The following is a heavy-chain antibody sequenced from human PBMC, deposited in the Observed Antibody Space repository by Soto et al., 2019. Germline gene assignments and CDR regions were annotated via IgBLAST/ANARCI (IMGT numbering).Heavy chain of an antibody. CDR3: AITSPYCSSTSCLYRGAFDI. V-gene: IGHV5-51*01. CDR1: GYSFTSYW. D-gene: IGHD2-2*01. CDR2: IYPGDSDT. Sequence: HGESLKISCKGSGYSFTSYWIGWVRQMPGKGLEWMGIIYPGDSDTRYSPSFQGQVTISADKSISTAYLQWSSLKASDTAMYYCAITSPYCSSTSCLYRGAFDIWGQGTMVTVSS. J-gene: IGHJ3*02.